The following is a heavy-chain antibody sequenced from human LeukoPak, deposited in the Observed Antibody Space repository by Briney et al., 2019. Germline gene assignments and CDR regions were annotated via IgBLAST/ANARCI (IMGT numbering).Heavy chain of an antibody. Sequence: SETLSLTCVVYGGSFSGYYWTWIRQPPGKGLEWIGEINHSGRTNYNPSLKSRVTISVDTSKNQFSLKLSSVTAADTAVYYCARPLGYCSSTSCPQSWFDPWGQGTLVTVSS. D-gene: IGHD2-2*01. V-gene: IGHV4-34*01. CDR1: GGSFSGYY. CDR3: ARPLGYCSSTSCPQSWFDP. J-gene: IGHJ5*02. CDR2: INHSGRT.